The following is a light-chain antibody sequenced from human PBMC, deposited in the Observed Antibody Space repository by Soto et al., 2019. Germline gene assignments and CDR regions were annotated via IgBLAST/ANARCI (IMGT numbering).Light chain of an antibody. V-gene: IGLV2-23*01. CDR1: NSDLGSYNL. J-gene: IGLJ1*01. CDR2: DGT. Sequence: QSVLTQPASVSGSPGQSITISCTGTNSDLGSYNLVFWFQQHPGKVPKVMFYDGTKRPSGVSDRFSGSKSDNTASLTTAGLQDEEADDYYSCSFAGDYMFVFGPGTKLTVL. CDR3: CSFAGDYMFV.